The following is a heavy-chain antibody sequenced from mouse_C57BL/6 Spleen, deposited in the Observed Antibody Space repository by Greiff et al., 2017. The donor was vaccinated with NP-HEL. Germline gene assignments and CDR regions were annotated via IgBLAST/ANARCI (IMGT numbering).Heavy chain of an antibody. V-gene: IGHV1-15*01. D-gene: IGHD4-1*01. CDR2: IDPETGGT. J-gene: IGHJ3*01. CDR1: GYTFTDYE. Sequence: QVQLQQSGAELVRPGASVTLSCKASGYTFTDYEMHWVKQTPVHGLEWIGAIDPETGGTAYNQKFKGKAILTADKSSSTAYMELRSLTSEDSAVYYCTRREDLTGAFAYWGQGTLVTVSA. CDR3: TRREDLTGAFAY.